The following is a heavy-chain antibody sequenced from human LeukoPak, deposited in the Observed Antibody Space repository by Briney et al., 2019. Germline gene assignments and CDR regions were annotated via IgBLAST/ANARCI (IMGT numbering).Heavy chain of an antibody. J-gene: IGHJ4*02. CDR2: IYHSGST. Sequence: SETLSLTCAVSGGSISSGGYSWSWIRQPPGKGLEWIGYIYHSGSTYYNPSLKSRVTISVDRSKNQFSLKLSSVTAADTAVYYCARGPIWFGGLLSFDYWGQGTLVTVSS. CDR3: ARGPIWFGGLLSFDY. D-gene: IGHD3-10*01. V-gene: IGHV4-30-2*01. CDR1: GGSISSGGYS.